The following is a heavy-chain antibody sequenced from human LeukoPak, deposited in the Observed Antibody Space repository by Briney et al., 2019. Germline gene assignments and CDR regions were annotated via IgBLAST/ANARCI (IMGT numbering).Heavy chain of an antibody. CDR2: IYTSGST. CDR3: ARTRLTIFGVVITPDYFDY. V-gene: IGHV4-4*07. D-gene: IGHD3-3*01. Sequence: SETLSLTCTVSGGSISSYYWSWIRQPAGKGLVWIGRIYTSGSTNYNPSLKSRVTMSVDTSKNQFSLKLSSVTAADTAVYYCARTRLTIFGVVITPDYFDYWGQGTLVTVSS. CDR1: GGSISSYY. J-gene: IGHJ4*02.